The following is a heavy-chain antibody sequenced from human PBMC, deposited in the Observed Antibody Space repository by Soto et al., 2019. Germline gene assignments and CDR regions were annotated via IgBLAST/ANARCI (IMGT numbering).Heavy chain of an antibody. CDR3: ARFSDHVYDYGDYNYGTSLTYYYYGMDV. J-gene: IGHJ6*02. CDR1: GYTFTGYY. CDR2: INPNSGGT. V-gene: IGHV1-2*02. D-gene: IGHD4-17*01. Sequence: QVQLVQSGAEVKKPGASVKVSCKASGYTFTGYYMHWVRQAPGQGLEWMGWINPNSGGTNYAQKFQGRVTMTRGTSISTAYMELSRLRSDDTAVYYCARFSDHVYDYGDYNYGTSLTYYYYGMDVWGQGTTVTVSS.